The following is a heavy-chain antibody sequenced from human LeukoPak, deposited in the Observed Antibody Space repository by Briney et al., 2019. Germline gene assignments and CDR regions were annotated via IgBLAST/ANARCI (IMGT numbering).Heavy chain of an antibody. CDR2: IGAYNGNT. J-gene: IGHJ3*02. CDR3: ARDQEVAATSAFDI. V-gene: IGHV1-18*01. D-gene: IGHD2-15*01. Sequence: ASVKVSCKASGYTFTSYGISWVRQAPGQGLEWMGWIGAYNGNTNYAQKLQGRVTMTTDTSTSTAYMELRSLRSDDTAVYYCARDQEVAATSAFDIWGQGTMVTVSS. CDR1: GYTFTSYG.